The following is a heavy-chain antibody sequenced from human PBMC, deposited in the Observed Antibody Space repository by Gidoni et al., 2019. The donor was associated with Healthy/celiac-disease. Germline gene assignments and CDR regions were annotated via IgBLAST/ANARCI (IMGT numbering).Heavy chain of an antibody. J-gene: IGHJ5*02. CDR1: GFTFSDYY. Sequence: QVQLVESGGGLVKPGGSLRPCCASSGFTFSDYYMSWLRHARRKGLEWVSYSSSSSGYTNYADSVKGRFTISRDNAKNSLYLKMNSLRAEDTAVYYCASWNGGNWFDPWGQGTLVTVSS. D-gene: IGHD3-16*01. CDR3: ASWNGGNWFDP. V-gene: IGHV3-11*05. CDR2: SSSSSGYT.